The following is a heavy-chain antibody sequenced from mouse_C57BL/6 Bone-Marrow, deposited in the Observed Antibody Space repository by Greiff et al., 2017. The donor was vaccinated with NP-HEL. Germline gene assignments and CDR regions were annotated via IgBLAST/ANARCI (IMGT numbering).Heavy chain of an antibody. CDR2: IYPRSGNT. Sequence: VQLQQSGAELARPGASVKLSCKASGYTFTSYGISWVKQRTGQGLEWIGEIYPRSGNTYYNEKFKGKATLTADKSSSTAYMELRSLTSEDSAVYVWAREGGNLLPLYYYAMDYWGQGTSVTVSS. J-gene: IGHJ4*01. D-gene: IGHD1-1*01. V-gene: IGHV1-81*01. CDR1: GYTFTSYG. CDR3: AREGGNLLPLYYYAMDY.